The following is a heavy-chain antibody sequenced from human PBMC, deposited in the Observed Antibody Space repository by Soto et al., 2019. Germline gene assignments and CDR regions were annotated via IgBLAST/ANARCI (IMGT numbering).Heavy chain of an antibody. V-gene: IGHV4-39*01. CDR1: GGSISSSSYY. Sequence: KSSETLSLTCTVSGGSISSSSYYWGWIRQPPGKGLEWIGSIYYSGSTYYNPSLKSRVTISVDTSKNQFSLKLSSVTAADTAVYYCARKEWLRFSNWFDPWGQGTLVTVSS. D-gene: IGHD5-12*01. CDR3: ARKEWLRFSNWFDP. J-gene: IGHJ5*02. CDR2: IYYSGST.